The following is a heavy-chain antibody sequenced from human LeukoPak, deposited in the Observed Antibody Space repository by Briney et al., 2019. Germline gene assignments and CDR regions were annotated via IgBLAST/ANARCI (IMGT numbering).Heavy chain of an antibody. J-gene: IGHJ4*02. D-gene: IGHD6-13*01. CDR2: INQDGSEK. V-gene: IGHV3-7*01. CDR3: ARDGFVGAAGY. CDR1: EFTFSGYW. Sequence: GGSLRLSCAASEFTFSGYWMNWVRQAPGKGPEWVANINQDGSEKHYVDSVKGRFTISRDNAKNSLFLQMNSLRVEDTAVFYCARDGFVGAAGYWGQGTLVTVSS.